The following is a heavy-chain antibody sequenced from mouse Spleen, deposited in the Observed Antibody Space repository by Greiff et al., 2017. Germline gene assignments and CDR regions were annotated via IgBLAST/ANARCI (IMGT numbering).Heavy chain of an antibody. V-gene: IGHV5-17*01. CDR1: GFTFSDYG. Sequence: EVQLVESGGGLVKPGGSLKLSCAASGFTFSDYGMHWVRQAPEKGLEWVAYISSGSSTIYYADTVKGRFTISRDNAKNTLFLQMTSLRSEDTAMYYCARGGPSGSSYDYFDYWGQGTTLTVSS. CDR2: ISSGSSTI. J-gene: IGHJ2*01. D-gene: IGHD1-1*01. CDR3: ARGGPSGSSYDYFDY.